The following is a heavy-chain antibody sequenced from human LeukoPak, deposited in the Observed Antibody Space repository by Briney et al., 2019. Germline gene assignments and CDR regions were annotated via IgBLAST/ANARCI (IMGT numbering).Heavy chain of an antibody. CDR2: ISSSGNSI. CDR1: GFTFSGYE. D-gene: IGHD3-22*01. J-gene: IGHJ4*02. CDR3: ARDRDYYDSSGYYAHYLDY. V-gene: IGHV3-48*03. Sequence: GGSLRLSCTASGFTFSGYEMNWVRQAPGKGLEWVSYISSSGNSIYYADSVKGRFTISRDNAKNSLYLQMNSLRAEDMAVYYCARDRDYYDSSGYYAHYLDYWGQGTLVTVSS.